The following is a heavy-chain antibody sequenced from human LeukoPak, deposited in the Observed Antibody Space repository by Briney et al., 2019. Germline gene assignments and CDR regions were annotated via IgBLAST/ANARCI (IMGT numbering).Heavy chain of an antibody. D-gene: IGHD6-19*01. CDR1: GFTFNSYA. CDR2: ISGSGGST. Sequence: AGGSLRLSCAASGFTFNSYAMSWVRQAPGKGLEWVSAISGSGGSTYYADSVKGRFTISRDNSKNTLYLQMNSLRAEDTAVYYCARPAYSSGWYNWFDPWGQGTLVTVSS. V-gene: IGHV3-23*01. CDR3: ARPAYSSGWYNWFDP. J-gene: IGHJ5*02.